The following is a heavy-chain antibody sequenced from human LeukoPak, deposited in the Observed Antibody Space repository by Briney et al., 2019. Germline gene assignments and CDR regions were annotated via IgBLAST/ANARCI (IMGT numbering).Heavy chain of an antibody. D-gene: IGHD2-21*02. V-gene: IGHV3-33*01. CDR2: IWYDGSNK. Sequence: PGRSLRLSCAASGFTFSSYGMHWVRQAPGKGLEWVAVIWYDGSNKYYVDSVKGRFTISRDNSKNTLYLQMNSLRAEDTAVYYCARDGGDPPFDYWGQETLVTVSS. CDR3: ARDGGDPPFDY. CDR1: GFTFSSYG. J-gene: IGHJ4*02.